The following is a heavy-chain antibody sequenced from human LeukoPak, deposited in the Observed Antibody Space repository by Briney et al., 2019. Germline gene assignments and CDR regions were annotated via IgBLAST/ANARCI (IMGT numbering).Heavy chain of an antibody. J-gene: IGHJ6*02. D-gene: IGHD2-15*01. CDR3: ARDRVLGYYYYGMDV. CDR1: GGSISSGGYS. CDR2: IYHSGST. V-gene: IGHV4-30-2*01. Sequence: PSQTLSLTCAVSGGSISSGGYSWSWIRQPPGKGLEWIGYIYHSGSTYYNPSLKSRVTISVDRSKNQFSLKLSSVTAADTAVYYCARDRVLGYYYYGMDVWGQGTTVTVSS.